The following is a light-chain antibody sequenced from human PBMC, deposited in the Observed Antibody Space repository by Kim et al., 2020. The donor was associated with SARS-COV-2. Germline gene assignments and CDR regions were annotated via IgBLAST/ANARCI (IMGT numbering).Light chain of an antibody. V-gene: IGLV3-19*01. CDR2: GRN. Sequence: SSELTQDPAVSVALGQTVRITCQGDSLRSYYATWYQQKPRQAPLLVILGRNNRPSGIPDRFSGSTSGNTASLTISGAQAEDEADFYCQSRDSGGNVVFGGGTQLTVL. CDR3: QSRDSGGNVV. CDR1: SLRSYY. J-gene: IGLJ2*01.